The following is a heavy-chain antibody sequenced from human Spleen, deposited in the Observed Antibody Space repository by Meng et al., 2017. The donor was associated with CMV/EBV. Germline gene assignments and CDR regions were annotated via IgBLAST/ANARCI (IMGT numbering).Heavy chain of an antibody. J-gene: IGHJ4*02. CDR3: FMVVAPSDY. CDR1: GLTVSTNY. D-gene: IGHD2-15*01. CDR2: IYVGGDT. V-gene: IGHV3-53*01. Sequence: VQLVGCGGGLTQPGGSLRLSCAASGLTVSTNYMSWVRQAPGKGLDWVSAIYVGGDTYYADSVKGRFTLSRDNAKNTLYLQMTSLRAEDTAVYYCFMVVAPSDYWGQGTLVTVSS.